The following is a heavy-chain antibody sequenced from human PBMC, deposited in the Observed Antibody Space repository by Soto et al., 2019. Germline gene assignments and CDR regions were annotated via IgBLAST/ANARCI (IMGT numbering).Heavy chain of an antibody. CDR2: IYSGGST. CDR3: ARLLYSSGPFGMDV. CDR1: GFTVSSNY. V-gene: IGHV3-66*04. Sequence: GGSLRLSCAASGFTVSSNYMSWVRQAPGKGLEWVSVIYSGGSTYYADSVKGRFTISRDNSKNTLYLQMNSLRAEDTAVYYCARLLYSSGPFGMDVWGQRTTVSVSS. J-gene: IGHJ6*02. D-gene: IGHD3-22*01.